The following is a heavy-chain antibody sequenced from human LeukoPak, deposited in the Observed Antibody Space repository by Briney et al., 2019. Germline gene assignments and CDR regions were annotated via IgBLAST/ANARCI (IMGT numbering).Heavy chain of an antibody. CDR1: GFTFSSYG. V-gene: IGHV3-23*01. Sequence: GGSLRLSCAASGFTFSSYGMSWLRQAPGKGLEWVSAISGSGGNTYYADSVKGRFTISRDNSKYTVYLEMNSLRVEDTAMYYCSKERPEEYYASGSYFDYWGQGTLVTVSS. CDR3: SKERPEEYYASGSYFDY. J-gene: IGHJ4*02. D-gene: IGHD3-10*01. CDR2: ISGSGGNT.